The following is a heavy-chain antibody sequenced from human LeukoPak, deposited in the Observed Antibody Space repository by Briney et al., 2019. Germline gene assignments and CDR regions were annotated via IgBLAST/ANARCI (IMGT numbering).Heavy chain of an antibody. D-gene: IGHD3-22*01. CDR2: IYPGDSDT. CDR1: GYSFTSYW. CDR3: ARQRDDSSGYYSDAFDI. J-gene: IGHJ3*02. V-gene: IGHV5-51*01. Sequence: GESLQISCKGSGYSFTSYWIGWVRQMPGKGLEWMGIIYPGDSDTRYSPSFQGQVTISADKSISTAYLQWSSLKASDTAMYYCARQRDDSSGYYSDAFDIWGQGTMVTVSS.